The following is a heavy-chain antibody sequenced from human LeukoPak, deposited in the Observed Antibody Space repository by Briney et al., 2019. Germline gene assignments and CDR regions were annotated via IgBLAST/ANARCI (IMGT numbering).Heavy chain of an antibody. Sequence: GGSLRLSCAASGFSVSSNYMSWVRQAPGKGLTWLSVIYSSGSTYYADSVKGRFAISRDDSKNTLHLQMNSLRAEDTAMYYCTRAHGRITRDAYLDYWGQGTLVTVSS. CDR3: TRAHGRITRDAYLDY. V-gene: IGHV3-53*01. D-gene: IGHD3-10*01. J-gene: IGHJ4*02. CDR1: GFSVSSNY. CDR2: IYSSGST.